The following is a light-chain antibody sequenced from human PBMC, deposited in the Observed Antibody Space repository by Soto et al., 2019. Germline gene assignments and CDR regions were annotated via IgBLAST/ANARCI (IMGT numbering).Light chain of an antibody. J-gene: IGKJ2*01. CDR3: QQYGSSPRT. CDR2: GVF. Sequence: ETVLTQSPGTLSLSPGERATLSCTASQSVTSSYLAWYQQKPGQAPRLLIYGVFNRATGIPDWFSGSGSGTDFTLTISRLEPEDFAVYYCQQYGSSPRTFGQGTKLEIK. V-gene: IGKV3-20*01. CDR1: QSVTSSY.